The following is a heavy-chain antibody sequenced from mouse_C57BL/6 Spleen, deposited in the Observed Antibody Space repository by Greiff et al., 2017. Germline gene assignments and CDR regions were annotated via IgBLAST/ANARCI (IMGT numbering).Heavy chain of an antibody. CDR1: GFTFSDYY. Sequence: EVKLVESEGGLVQPGSSMKLSCTASGFTFSDYYMAWVRQVPEKGLEWVANINYDGSSTYYLDSLTSRFIISRDNAKNILYLQMSSLKSEDKATDYCAREDYSNLYDFDYWGQGTTLTVSS. CDR2: INYDGSST. J-gene: IGHJ2*01. D-gene: IGHD2-5*01. CDR3: AREDYSNLYDFDY. V-gene: IGHV5-16*01.